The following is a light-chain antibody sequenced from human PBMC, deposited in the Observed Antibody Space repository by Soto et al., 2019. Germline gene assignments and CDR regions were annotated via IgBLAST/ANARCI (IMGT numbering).Light chain of an antibody. J-gene: IGKJ1*01. V-gene: IGKV4-1*01. CDR1: QSVLFSSNKKNY. CDR2: WAY. Sequence: DIVMTQSPASLAVSLGERATINCKSSQSVLFSSNKKNYLAWYQQKPGQPHKLLIYWAYTRESGIHDRFSGSGSGTDFTLTIRRLEPEDFAVYYCQQYGSPPWTFGQGTKVDIK. CDR3: QQYGSPPWT.